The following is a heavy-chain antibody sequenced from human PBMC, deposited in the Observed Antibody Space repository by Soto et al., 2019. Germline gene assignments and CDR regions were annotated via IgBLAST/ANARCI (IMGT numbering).Heavy chain of an antibody. J-gene: IGHJ4*02. CDR3: AIVGATNSAQRRYYFDY. D-gene: IGHD1-26*01. CDR1: GYSFTSYW. Sequence: GESLKISCKGSGYSFTSYWIGWVRQMPGKSLEWMGIIYPGDSDTRYSPSFQGQVTISADKSISTAYLQWSSLKASDTAMYYCAIVGATNSAQRRYYFDYWGQGTLVTVCS. V-gene: IGHV5-51*01. CDR2: IYPGDSDT.